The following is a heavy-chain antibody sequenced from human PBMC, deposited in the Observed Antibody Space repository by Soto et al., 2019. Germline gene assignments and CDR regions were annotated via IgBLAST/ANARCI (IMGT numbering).Heavy chain of an antibody. CDR3: ARDGHGGGELSFSGWFDP. V-gene: IGHV1-18*01. D-gene: IGHD3-16*02. Sequence: QVPLVQSGAEVKKPGASVKVSCKASGYTFTSYGISWVRQAPGQGLEWMGWISAYNGNTNYAQKLQGRVTMTTDTSTSTAYMELRSLRSDDTAVYYCARDGHGGGELSFSGWFDPWGQGTLVTVSS. CDR2: ISAYNGNT. CDR1: GYTFTSYG. J-gene: IGHJ5*02.